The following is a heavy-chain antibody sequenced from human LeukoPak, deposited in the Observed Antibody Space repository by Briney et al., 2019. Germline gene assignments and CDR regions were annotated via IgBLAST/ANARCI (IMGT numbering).Heavy chain of an antibody. J-gene: IGHJ5*02. D-gene: IGHD2-2*01. Sequence: SETLSLTCTVSGGSISSGDYYWSWIRQPPGKGLEWIGYIYYSGSTSYNPSLKSRVTILVDTSKNQFSLKLSSVTAADTAVYYCARHPPRGYCSSTSCYRASWFDPWGQGTLVTVSS. CDR1: GGSISSGDYY. CDR3: ARHPPRGYCSSTSCYRASWFDP. CDR2: IYYSGST. V-gene: IGHV4-30-4*08.